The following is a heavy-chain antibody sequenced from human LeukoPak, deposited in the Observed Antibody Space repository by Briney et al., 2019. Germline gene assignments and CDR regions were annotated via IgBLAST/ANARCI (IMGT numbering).Heavy chain of an antibody. CDR2: VYYSGST. Sequence: SETLSLTCTVSGGSISSSSYFWGWIRQPPGKGLEWIGNVYYSGSTYYSPSLKSRLTISVDTSKNQFSLKLSSVTAAETAVYYCARQFYDPQYFDYWGQGILVTASS. D-gene: IGHD2/OR15-2a*01. CDR3: ARQFYDPQYFDY. J-gene: IGHJ4*02. V-gene: IGHV4-39*01. CDR1: GGSISSSSYF.